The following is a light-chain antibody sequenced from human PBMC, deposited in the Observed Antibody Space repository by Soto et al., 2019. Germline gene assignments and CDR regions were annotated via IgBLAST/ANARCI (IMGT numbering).Light chain of an antibody. J-gene: IGLJ1*01. V-gene: IGLV2-11*01. CDR2: DVS. Sequence: QSGLTQTRSVSGSPGQSVTISCTGTSSDVGGYNYVSWYQQHPGKAPKLMIYDVSNRPSGVPDRFSGSKSGNTASLTISGLQAEDEADYYCCSYAGSYTYVFGTGTKLTVL. CDR3: CSYAGSYTYV. CDR1: SSDVGGYNY.